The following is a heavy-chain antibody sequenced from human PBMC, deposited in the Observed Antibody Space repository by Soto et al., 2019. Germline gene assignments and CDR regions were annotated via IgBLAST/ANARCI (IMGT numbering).Heavy chain of an antibody. CDR1: GFSLSGFW. CDR2: IKEDGTEK. J-gene: IGHJ3*01. D-gene: IGHD3-16*02. CDR3: ARDGRRQWGLIGFDV. V-gene: IGHV3-7*03. Sequence: EMEVVESGGGLVQPGGSLRLSCVVSGFSLSGFWMTWVRQTPGKGLEWVATIKEDGTEKYYGDSVEGRFVISRDNAKKSVDLQMHSLTGEDTAVYYCARDGRRQWGLIGFDVWGRGTDVTVSS.